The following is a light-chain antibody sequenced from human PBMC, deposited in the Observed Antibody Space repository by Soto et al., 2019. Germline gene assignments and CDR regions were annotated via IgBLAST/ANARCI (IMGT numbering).Light chain of an antibody. Sequence: DIQMTQSPSSLSASVGDRITITCRASQSISSFLNWYQQKPGKAPKLLIHSASTLQSGVPSRFSGSGSGTDFTLTINSLQPEDFATYYCQQSYSSPPITFGQGTRLEI. CDR2: SAS. CDR1: QSISSF. J-gene: IGKJ5*01. V-gene: IGKV1-39*01. CDR3: QQSYSSPPIT.